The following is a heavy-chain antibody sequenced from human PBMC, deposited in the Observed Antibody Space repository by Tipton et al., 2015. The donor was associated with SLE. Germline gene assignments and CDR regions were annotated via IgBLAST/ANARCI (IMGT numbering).Heavy chain of an antibody. CDR1: GYSFTSYW. V-gene: IGHV5-51*03. D-gene: IGHD3-3*01. CDR2: IYPGDSDT. CDR3: ARSYYDFWSGRDYFDY. J-gene: IGHJ4*02. Sequence: QLVQSGAEVKKPGESLKISCKGSGYSFTSYWIGWVRQMPGKGLEWMGIIYPGDSDTRYSPSFQGQVTISADKSISTAYLQWSSLKASDTAMYYCARSYYDFWSGRDYFDYWGQGTLVTVSS.